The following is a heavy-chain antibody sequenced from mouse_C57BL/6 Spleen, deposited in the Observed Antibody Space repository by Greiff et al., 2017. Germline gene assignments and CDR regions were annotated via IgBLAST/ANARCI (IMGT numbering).Heavy chain of an antibody. CDR1: GYTFTDYE. CDR2: IDPETGGT. CDR3: TPGVITTVVATGFDY. D-gene: IGHD1-1*01. V-gene: IGHV1-15*01. Sequence: QVQLQQSGAELVRPGASVTLSCKASGYTFTDYEMHWVKQTPVHGLEWIGAIDPETGGTAYNQTFKGKAILTADKSSSTAYMELRSLTSEDSAVYYCTPGVITTVVATGFDYWGQGTTLTVSS. J-gene: IGHJ2*01.